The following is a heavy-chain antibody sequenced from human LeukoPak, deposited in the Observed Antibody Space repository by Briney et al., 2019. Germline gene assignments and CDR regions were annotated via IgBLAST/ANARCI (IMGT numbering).Heavy chain of an antibody. D-gene: IGHD3-10*01. J-gene: IGHJ4*02. CDR2: ISGDGGAT. V-gene: IGHV3-43*02. Sequence: GASHRLSCAASGFTLEDYAMHSVHQTPRKGLERVFFISGDGGATYYGDSVKGRFTISRDNSKNFVYLQMNSLRAEDTAVYYCAKSRGIGEHYFDYWGQGTLVTVSS. CDR3: AKSRGIGEHYFDY. CDR1: GFTLEDYA.